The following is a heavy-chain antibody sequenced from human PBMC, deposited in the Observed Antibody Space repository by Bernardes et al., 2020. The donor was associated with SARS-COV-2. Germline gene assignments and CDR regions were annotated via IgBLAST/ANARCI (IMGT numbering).Heavy chain of an antibody. CDR2: IWYDGSNK. D-gene: IGHD3-22*01. V-gene: IGHV3-33*01. CDR3: ARSTYYYDSSDYYYLPLSYYYGMDV. Sequence: SLRLSCAASGFTFSSYGMHWVRQAPGKGLEWVAVIWYDGSNKYYADSVKGRFTISRDNSKNTLYLQMNSLRAEDTAVYYCARSTYYYDSSDYYYLPLSYYYGMDVWGQGTTVTVSS. J-gene: IGHJ6*02. CDR1: GFTFSSYG.